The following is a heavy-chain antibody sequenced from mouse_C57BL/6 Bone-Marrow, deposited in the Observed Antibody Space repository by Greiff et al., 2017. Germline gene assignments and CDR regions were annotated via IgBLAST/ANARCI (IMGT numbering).Heavy chain of an antibody. CDR2: ISGGGGNT. D-gene: IGHD2-1*01. V-gene: IGHV5-9*01. CDR1: GFTFSSYT. CDR3: ARRSDGNYRGGAMDD. Sequence: EVMLVESGGGLVKPGGSLKLSCAASGFTFSSYTMSWVRQTPETRLEWVATISGGGGNTYYPDSVKGRFTISRDNAKNTLYLQMSSLRSEDTALYYCARRSDGNYRGGAMDDWGQGTSVTVSS. J-gene: IGHJ4*01.